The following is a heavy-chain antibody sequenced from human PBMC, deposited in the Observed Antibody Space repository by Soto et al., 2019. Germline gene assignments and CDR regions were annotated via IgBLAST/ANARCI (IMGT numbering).Heavy chain of an antibody. V-gene: IGHV3-9*01. CDR3: AKVKGKWSRLVYLDS. CDR2: IDWNGGTI. Sequence: EVQLVESGGGLVQPGRSLRLSCAASGFSFDDYAMHWARQAPGKGLEWVSGIDWNGGTIAYADSVKGRFSISRDNAKRFLYLQMNSLNVEATSFYYCAKVKGKWSRLVYLDSWGPGTLVSVSS. D-gene: IGHD3-3*01. J-gene: IGHJ4*02. CDR1: GFSFDDYA.